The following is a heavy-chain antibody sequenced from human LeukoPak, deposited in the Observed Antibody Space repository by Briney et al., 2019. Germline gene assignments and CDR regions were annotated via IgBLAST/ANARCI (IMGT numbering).Heavy chain of an antibody. D-gene: IGHD1-26*01. Sequence: SETLPLTCTVSGGSISSHYWSWIRQPPGKGLEWIGYIYYTGTTNYNPYLKSRVTMSLDTSKNQFSLKLSSVTAADTAVYFCATHAGYTGTYPSPFDYWGQGALVTVSS. V-gene: IGHV4-59*08. CDR1: GGSISSHY. CDR2: IYYTGTT. CDR3: ATHAGYTGTYPSPFDY. J-gene: IGHJ4*02.